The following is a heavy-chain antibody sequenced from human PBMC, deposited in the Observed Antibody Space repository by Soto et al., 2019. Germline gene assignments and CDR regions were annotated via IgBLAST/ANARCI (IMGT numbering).Heavy chain of an antibody. CDR3: AKDLTGGDIDY. CDR2: ISYDGSNK. J-gene: IGHJ4*02. V-gene: IGHV3-30*18. D-gene: IGHD1-20*01. Sequence: GGSLRLSCAASGFTFSSYGMHWVRQAPGKGLEWVAVISYDGSNKYYADSVKGRFTISRDNSKNTLYLQMNSLRAEDTAVYYCAKDLTGGDIDYWGQGTLVTVSS. CDR1: GFTFSSYG.